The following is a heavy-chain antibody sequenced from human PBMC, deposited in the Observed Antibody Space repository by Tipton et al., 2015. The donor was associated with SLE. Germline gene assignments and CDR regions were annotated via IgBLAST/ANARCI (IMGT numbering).Heavy chain of an antibody. CDR2: INHSGST. V-gene: IGHV4-34*01. CDR3: ARVRPPLSIFGVVKGTDYYYMDV. Sequence: TLSLTCAVYGGSFSGYYWSWIRQPPGKGLKWIGEINHSGSTNYNPSLKSRVTISVDTSKNQFSLKLSSVTAADTAVYYCARVRPPLSIFGVVKGTDYYYMDVWGKGTTVTVSS. D-gene: IGHD3-3*01. J-gene: IGHJ6*03. CDR1: GGSFSGYY.